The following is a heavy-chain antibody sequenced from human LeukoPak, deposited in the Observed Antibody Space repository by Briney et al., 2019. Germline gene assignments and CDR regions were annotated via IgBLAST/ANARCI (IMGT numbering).Heavy chain of an antibody. D-gene: IGHD3-10*01. CDR3: ARASRFRRWFDP. Sequence: PSETLSLTCTVSGGSISSYYWSWIRQPAGKGLEWIGEINHSGSTNYNPSLKSRVTISVDTSKNQFSLKLSSVTAADTAVYYCARASRFRRWFDPWGQGTLVTVSS. J-gene: IGHJ5*02. V-gene: IGHV4-34*01. CDR1: GGSISSYY. CDR2: INHSGST.